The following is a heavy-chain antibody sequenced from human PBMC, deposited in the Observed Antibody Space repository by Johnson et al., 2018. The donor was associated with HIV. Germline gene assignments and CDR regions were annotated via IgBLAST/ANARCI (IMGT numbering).Heavy chain of an antibody. J-gene: IGHJ3*01. CDR3: TTDANWNYGQGAFDV. Sequence: VQLVESGGGLVQPGGSLRLSCAASGFTFSNAWMTWVRQAPGKGLEWVGRIKSKTDGGTTDYVAPVKGRFTISRDDSKNTLYLQMKRLKTEDTAVYYCTTDANWNYGQGAFDVWGQGTTVTVSS. CDR1: GFTFSNAW. D-gene: IGHD1-7*01. V-gene: IGHV3-15*01. CDR2: IKSKTDGGTT.